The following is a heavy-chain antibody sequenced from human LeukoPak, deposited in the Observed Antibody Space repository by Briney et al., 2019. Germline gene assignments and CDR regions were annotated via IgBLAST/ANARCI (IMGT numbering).Heavy chain of an antibody. V-gene: IGHV4-34*01. Sequence: PSETLSLTCAVYVESFRAYYWTWLRHPPGKGLECIGEINHSGSTNYNPSLKSRVDIPVDTSKDQSSLRLNSVTAADTAVYYCARGEYGNQRSNSWFDPWGQGTLVTVSS. D-gene: IGHD4-11*01. J-gene: IGHJ5*02. CDR1: VESFRAYY. CDR2: INHSGST. CDR3: ARGEYGNQRSNSWFDP.